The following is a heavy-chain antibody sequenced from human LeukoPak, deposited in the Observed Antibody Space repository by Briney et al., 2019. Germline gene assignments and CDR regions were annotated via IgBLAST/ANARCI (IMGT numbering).Heavy chain of an antibody. Sequence: SETLSHTCSVSGGSISSSTYYWGWIRQPPGKGLEWIGNIYNSGSTYYNPSLKSRVTISVDTSKNQFSLKLSSVTAADTAVYYCARQAYSSNLGWFDPWGQGTLVTVSS. CDR3: ARQAYSSNLGWFDP. D-gene: IGHD6-13*01. J-gene: IGHJ5*02. CDR1: GGSISSSTYY. CDR2: IYNSGST. V-gene: IGHV4-39*01.